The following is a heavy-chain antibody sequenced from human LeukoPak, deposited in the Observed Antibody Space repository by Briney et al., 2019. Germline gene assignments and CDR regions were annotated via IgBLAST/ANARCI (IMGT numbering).Heavy chain of an antibody. CDR3: ARDSPRYCSGGSCYSYYFDY. D-gene: IGHD2-15*01. J-gene: IGHJ4*02. CDR2: IYYSGST. Sequence: PSETLSLTCTVSGGSISSSSYYWGWIRQPPGKGLEWIGSIYYSGSTNYNPSLKSRVTISVDTSKNQFSLKLSSVTAADTAVYYCARDSPRYCSGGSCYSYYFDYWGQGTLVTVSS. V-gene: IGHV4-39*07. CDR1: GGSISSSSYY.